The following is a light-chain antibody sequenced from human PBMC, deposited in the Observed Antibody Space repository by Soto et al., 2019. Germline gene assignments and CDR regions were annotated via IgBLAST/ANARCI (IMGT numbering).Light chain of an antibody. V-gene: IGKV4-1*01. Sequence: DIVMTQSPDSLAVSLGERATINCKSSQSVLYNSNNKNYLAWYQQKPGQAPKMFIYWASTRESGVPDRFSGSGSGTNFTLTVSSLQAEDVAVYYCQQYRSSPFTFGPGTKVDIK. CDR3: QQYRSSPFT. J-gene: IGKJ3*01. CDR2: WAS. CDR1: QSVLYNSNNKNY.